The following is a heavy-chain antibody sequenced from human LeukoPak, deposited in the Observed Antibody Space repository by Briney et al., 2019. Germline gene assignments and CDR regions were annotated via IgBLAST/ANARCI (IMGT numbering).Heavy chain of an antibody. D-gene: IGHD6-6*01. Sequence: ASVTVSCKASEYTFTRYDINWVRQATGQGLEWMGWMNPNSGNTGYAQKFQGRVTMTRVTSISTAYMELNNLTSEDTAVYYCARGSWGEIAGRKSFEFWGQGSLVTVSS. CDR2: MNPNSGNT. V-gene: IGHV1-8*01. J-gene: IGHJ4*02. CDR3: ARGSWGEIAGRKSFEF. CDR1: EYTFTRYD.